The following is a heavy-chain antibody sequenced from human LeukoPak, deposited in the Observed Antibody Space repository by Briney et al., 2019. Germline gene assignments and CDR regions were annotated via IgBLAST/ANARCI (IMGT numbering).Heavy chain of an antibody. J-gene: IGHJ4*02. V-gene: IGHV3-53*01. CDR3: ARGVEPLAANTLAY. D-gene: IGHD1-14*01. Sequence: GGSLRLSCAPSGFTVITNDMTWVRQAPGKGLEWVSVLYSDGNAKYADSVQGRFTISRDNSKNTLYLEMNSLSPDATAVYYCARGVEPLAANTLAYWGQGTLVTVSS. CDR2: LYSDGNA. CDR1: GFTVITND.